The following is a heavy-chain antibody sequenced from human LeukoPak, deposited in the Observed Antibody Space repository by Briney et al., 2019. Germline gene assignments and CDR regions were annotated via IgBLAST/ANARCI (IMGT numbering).Heavy chain of an antibody. Sequence: GGPLQTSCKASGYPFTSYWIGWLRQMPGKGLEWMGIIYPGDSNTRYSPSFQGQVTLSADNSINTAYLQWSSLKASDTAIFYCARQGYYGSGSYLADHWGQGTLVTVSS. CDR3: ARQGYYGSGSYLADH. CDR2: IYPGDSNT. J-gene: IGHJ4*02. CDR1: GYPFTSYW. V-gene: IGHV5-51*01. D-gene: IGHD3-10*01.